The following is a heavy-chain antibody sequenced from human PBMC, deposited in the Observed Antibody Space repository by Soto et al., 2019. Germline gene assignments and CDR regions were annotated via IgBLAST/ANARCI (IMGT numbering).Heavy chain of an antibody. CDR3: AHRPSSSSFFDY. V-gene: IGHV2-5*01. CDR1: GFSLTTSGMG. CDR2: IYWNDNK. Sequence: QITLKESGPALVTPTQPLTLTCTFSGFSLTTSGMGVGWIRQPPGKALEWLAIIYWNDNKRYRPSLETRLTITKDTSENQVVLTMTNLDPVDTATYYCAHRPSSSSFFDYWGQGTLVTVSS. D-gene: IGHD6-13*01. J-gene: IGHJ4*02.